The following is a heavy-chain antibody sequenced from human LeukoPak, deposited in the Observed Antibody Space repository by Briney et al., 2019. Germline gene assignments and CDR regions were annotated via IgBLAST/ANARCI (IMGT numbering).Heavy chain of an antibody. Sequence: SETLSLTCTVSGGSISSYYWSWIRQPPGKGLEWIGYIYYSGSTNYNPSLKSRVTISVDTSKNQFSLKLSSVTAADTAVYYCARDPDGGIFDYWGQGTLVTVSS. V-gene: IGHV4-59*12. CDR1: GGSISSYY. J-gene: IGHJ4*02. CDR2: IYYSGST. CDR3: ARDPDGGIFDY. D-gene: IGHD4-23*01.